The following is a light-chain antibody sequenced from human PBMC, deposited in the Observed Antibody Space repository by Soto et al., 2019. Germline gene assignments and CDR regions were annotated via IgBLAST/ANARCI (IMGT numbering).Light chain of an antibody. J-gene: IGKJ1*01. CDR1: QSIDSKY. Sequence: EIVLTQSPGTLSSSPGERATLSCRASQSIDSKYLAWYQHKPDQAPRLLIYATSSRATGIPDRFGGSGSGTDFTLTINRLEPEDFAVYYCQQYFASSWTFGQGTKVDI. CDR3: QQYFASSWT. CDR2: ATS. V-gene: IGKV3-20*01.